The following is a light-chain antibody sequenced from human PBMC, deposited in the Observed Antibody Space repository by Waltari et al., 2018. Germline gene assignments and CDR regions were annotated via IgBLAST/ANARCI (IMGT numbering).Light chain of an antibody. CDR1: QGISIS. CDR2: DAS. J-gene: IGKJ1*01. V-gene: IGKV1-27*01. CDR3: QRYNSAPWT. Sequence: DVQMTQSPSSLSASVGDRVTITCRASQGISISLAWYQQKPGKVPKLLIYDASTLQSGVPSRFSGSGSGTRFSLTISSLQPEDVATYYCQRYNSAPWTFGQGTRVEIK.